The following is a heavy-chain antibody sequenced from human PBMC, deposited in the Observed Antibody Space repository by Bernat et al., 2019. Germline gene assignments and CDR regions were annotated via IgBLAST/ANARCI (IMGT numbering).Heavy chain of an antibody. V-gene: IGHV3-48*03. Sequence: EVQLVESGGGLVQPGGSLILSCAASGFTFSSYEMNWVRQAPGKGLEGVSYISSSGSTIYYADSVKGRVTISRDNAKNSLYLQMNSLRAEDTAVYYCASVGSGRPDDYWGQGTLVTVSS. CDR2: ISSSGSTI. CDR1: GFTFSSYE. D-gene: IGHD6-19*01. J-gene: IGHJ4*02. CDR3: ASVGSGRPDDY.